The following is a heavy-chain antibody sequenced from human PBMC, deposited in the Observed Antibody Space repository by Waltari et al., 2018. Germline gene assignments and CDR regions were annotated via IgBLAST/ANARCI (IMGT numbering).Heavy chain of an antibody. CDR3: ARDLGREGSSRYNWFDP. D-gene: IGHD6-13*01. V-gene: IGHV1-18*04. Sequence: QVQLVQSGAEVKKPGASVKVSCKASGYTFTSYGISWVRQALGQGLAWLGWISAYNGNTNYAQKLQGRVTMTTDTSTSTAYRELRSLRSDDTAVYYCARDLGREGSSRYNWFDPWGQGTLVTVSS. CDR2: ISAYNGNT. CDR1: GYTFTSYG. J-gene: IGHJ5*02.